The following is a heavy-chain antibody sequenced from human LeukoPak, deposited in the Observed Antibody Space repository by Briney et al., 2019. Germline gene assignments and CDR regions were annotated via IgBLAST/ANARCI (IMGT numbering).Heavy chain of an antibody. CDR2: SHHDGRT. D-gene: IGHD4-17*01. J-gene: IGHJ3*01. CDR1: GGSLSCYY. V-gene: IGHV4-34*01. CDR3: ARDAVPRDHGDTVNAYDL. Sequence: SETLSLTCAVSGGSLSCYYWSWIRQSPGKGLEWMGDSHHDGRTKYKSSFKSRVTIFLDSSKNEVSLRLSPVTPADTALYFCARDAVPRDHGDTVNAYDLWGQGTMVTVAP.